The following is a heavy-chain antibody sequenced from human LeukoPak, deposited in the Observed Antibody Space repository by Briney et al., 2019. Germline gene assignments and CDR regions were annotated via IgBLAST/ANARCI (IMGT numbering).Heavy chain of an antibody. CDR3: ARDLYCGGDCYSVGAGQNWFDP. D-gene: IGHD2-21*02. CDR1: GFTFSDYY. V-gene: IGHV3-11*01. CDR2: ISSSGSTI. J-gene: IGHJ5*02. Sequence: GGSLRLSCAASGFTFSDYYMSWIRQAPGKGLEWVSYISSSGSTIYYADSVKGRFTISRDNAKNSLYLQMHSLRAEDTAVYYCARDLYCGGDCYSVGAGQNWFDPWGQGTLVTVSS.